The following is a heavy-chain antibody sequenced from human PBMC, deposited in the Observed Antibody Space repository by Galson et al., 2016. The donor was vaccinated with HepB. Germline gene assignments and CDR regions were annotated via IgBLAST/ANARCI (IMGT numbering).Heavy chain of an antibody. J-gene: IGHJ4*02. V-gene: IGHV3-74*01. CDR3: TRVHREGIAAAGLQI. CDR1: GFTFSSYW. CDR2: INNDGSSS. D-gene: IGHD6-13*01. Sequence: SLRLSCAASGFTFSSYWMGWVRQAPGRGLDWVSRINNDGSSSTYADSVKGRFTISRDNAKNTLYLQMNSLRAEDTALYYCTRVHREGIAAAGLQIWGQGTLVIVSS.